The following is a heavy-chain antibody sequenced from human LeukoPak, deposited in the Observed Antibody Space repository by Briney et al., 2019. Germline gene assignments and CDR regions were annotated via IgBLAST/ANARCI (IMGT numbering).Heavy chain of an antibody. J-gene: IGHJ5*02. V-gene: IGHV4-59*01. D-gene: IGHD3-10*01. Sequence: PSETLSLIWTVSGGSISSYYWSWIRQPPGKGLEWIGYIYYSGSTNYKPSLKSRVTISVDTSKNQFSLKLSSVTAADTAVYYCARGGYYGSGNDFRFDPWGQGTLVTVSS. CDR2: IYYSGST. CDR3: ARGGYYGSGNDFRFDP. CDR1: GGSISSYY.